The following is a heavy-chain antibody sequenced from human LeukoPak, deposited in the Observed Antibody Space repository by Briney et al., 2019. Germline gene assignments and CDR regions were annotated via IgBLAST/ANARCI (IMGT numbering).Heavy chain of an antibody. V-gene: IGHV3-21*01. J-gene: IGHJ3*02. D-gene: IGHD6-19*01. CDR1: GFTFSSYS. CDR2: ISSSSSYI. Sequence: GGSLRLSCAASGFTFSSYSMNWVRQAPGKGLEWVSSISSSSSYIYYADSVKGRFTISRDNAKNSLYLQMNSLRAEETAVYYCARSASWLGDAFDIRGRGTMLTVSS. CDR3: ARSASWLGDAFDI.